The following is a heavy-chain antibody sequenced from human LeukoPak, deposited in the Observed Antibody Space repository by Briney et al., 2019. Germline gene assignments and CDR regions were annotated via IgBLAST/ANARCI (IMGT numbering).Heavy chain of an antibody. V-gene: IGHV3-48*04. CDR1: GFTFSSYW. CDR2: ISSSGRTI. CDR3: ARAFKVPSCYFDL. Sequence: GGSLRLSCAASGFTFSSYWMSCVRQAPGKGLDWVSYISSSGRTIYYADSVKGRFTISRDNAKNSLYLQMNSLRVEDTAVYSCARAFKVPSCYFDLWGRGTLVTVSS. J-gene: IGHJ2*01.